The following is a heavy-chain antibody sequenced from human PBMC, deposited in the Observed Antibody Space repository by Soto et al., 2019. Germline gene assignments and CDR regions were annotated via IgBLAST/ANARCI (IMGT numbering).Heavy chain of an antibody. D-gene: IGHD1-7*01. CDR2: IYYSGST. CDR1: GGSISSGGYY. Sequence: SETLSLTCTVSGGSISSGGYYWSWIRQHPGRGLEWIGYIYYSGSTYYNPSLKSRVTISVDTSKNQFSLKLSSVTAADTAVYYCARERTNGNWYDYWGQGTLVTVSS. CDR3: ARERTNGNWYDY. V-gene: IGHV4-31*03. J-gene: IGHJ4*02.